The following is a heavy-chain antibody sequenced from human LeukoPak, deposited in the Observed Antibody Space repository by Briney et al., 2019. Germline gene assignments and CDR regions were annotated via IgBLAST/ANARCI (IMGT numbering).Heavy chain of an antibody. CDR1: GFTFSRFS. CDR2: ISSSSTTI. J-gene: IGHJ4*02. CDR3: ARGWLAAHPGELDN. D-gene: IGHD6-6*01. V-gene: IGHV3-48*01. Sequence: GGSLRLSCADSGFTFSRFSMNWVRQAPGKGLEWVSYISSSSTTIYYADSVKGRFAVSRDNAKNSLYLQMNSLRVEDTAVYYCARGWLAAHPGELDNWGQGTLVTVSS.